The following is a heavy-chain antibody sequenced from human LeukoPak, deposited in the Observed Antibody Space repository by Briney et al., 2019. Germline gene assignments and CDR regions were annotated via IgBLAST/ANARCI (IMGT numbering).Heavy chain of an antibody. Sequence: SGPGLVKPSQTLSLTCAISGDSVSSNSAAWNWIRQSPSRGLEWLGRTYYRSKWYNDYAVSVKSRITINPDTSKNQFSLQLNFVTPEDTAVYYCARGRPRLTYYYGSGSYLDYWGQGTLVTVSS. CDR3: ARGRPRLTYYYGSGSYLDY. J-gene: IGHJ4*02. CDR1: GDSVSSNSAA. CDR2: TYYRSKWYN. D-gene: IGHD3-10*01. V-gene: IGHV6-1*01.